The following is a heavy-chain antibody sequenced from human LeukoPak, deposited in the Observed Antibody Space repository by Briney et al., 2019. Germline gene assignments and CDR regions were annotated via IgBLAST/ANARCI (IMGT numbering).Heavy chain of an antibody. Sequence: ASVKVPCKASGYTFTSYAMHWVRQAPGQRLEWMGWINAGNGNTKYSQKFQGRVTITRDTSASTAYMELSSLRSEDTAVYYCARVLRGYSYGNFDYWGQGTLVTVSS. CDR2: INAGNGNT. J-gene: IGHJ4*02. CDR1: GYTFTSYA. V-gene: IGHV1-3*01. CDR3: ARVLRGYSYGNFDY. D-gene: IGHD5-18*01.